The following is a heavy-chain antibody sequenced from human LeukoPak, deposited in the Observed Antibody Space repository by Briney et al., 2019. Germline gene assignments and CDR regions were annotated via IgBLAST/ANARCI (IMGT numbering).Heavy chain of an antibody. D-gene: IGHD6-19*01. V-gene: IGHV1-2*02. Sequence: GASVKVSCKASGYTFTGYYMHWVRQAPGQGLEWMGWINPNSGGTNYAQKFQGRVTMTRDTSISTAYMELSRLRSDDTAVYYCARDSSGWSGWFDPWGQGTLVTVSS. CDR2: INPNSGGT. J-gene: IGHJ5*02. CDR3: ARDSSGWSGWFDP. CDR1: GYTFTGYY.